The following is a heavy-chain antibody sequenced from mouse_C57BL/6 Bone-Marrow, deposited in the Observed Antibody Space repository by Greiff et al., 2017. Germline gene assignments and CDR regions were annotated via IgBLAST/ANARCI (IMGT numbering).Heavy chain of an antibody. CDR3: ARTGVYYDYDVDAMDY. D-gene: IGHD2-4*01. J-gene: IGHJ4*01. V-gene: IGHV1-80*01. CDR1: GYAFSSYW. CDR2: IYPGDGDT. Sequence: QVQLQQSGAELVKPGASVKISCKASGYAFSSYWMNWVKQRPGKGLEWIGQIYPGDGDTNYNGKFKGKATLTADKSSSTAYMQLSSLTSEDSAVYFCARTGVYYDYDVDAMDYWGQGTSVTVSS.